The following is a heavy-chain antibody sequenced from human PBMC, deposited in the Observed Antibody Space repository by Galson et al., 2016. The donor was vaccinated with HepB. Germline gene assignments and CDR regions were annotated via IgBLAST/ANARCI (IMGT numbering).Heavy chain of an antibody. J-gene: IGHJ3*02. CDR2: VYHSENA. CDR1: GGSISSGAYS. V-gene: IGHV4-30-2*01. D-gene: IGHD1-1*01. Sequence: LSLTCTVSGGSISSGAYSWNWIRQPPGKALEWIGYVYHSENALYNPSLKSRVTISADRSNNLFSLSLNSVTAADTAVYYCARGQLRAFHIWGQGTMVTVSS. CDR3: ARGQLRAFHI.